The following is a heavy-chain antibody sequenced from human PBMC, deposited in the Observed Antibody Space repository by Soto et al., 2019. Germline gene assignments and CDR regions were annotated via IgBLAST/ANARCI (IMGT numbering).Heavy chain of an antibody. D-gene: IGHD6-19*01. J-gene: IGHJ4*02. CDR3: ARGRAGIAVAGIDY. CDR2: ISYDGSNK. Sequence: GSLRLSCAASGFTFSSYAMHWVRQAPGKGLEWVAVISYDGSNKYYADSVKGRFTISRDNSKNTLYLQMNSLRAEDTAVYYCARGRAGIAVAGIDYWGQGTLVTVSS. V-gene: IGHV3-30-3*01. CDR1: GFTFSSYA.